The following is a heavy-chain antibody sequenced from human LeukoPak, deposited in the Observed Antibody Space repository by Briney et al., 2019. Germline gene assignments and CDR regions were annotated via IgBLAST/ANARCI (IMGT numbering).Heavy chain of an antibody. CDR3: ARERQSCGGDCSDY. D-gene: IGHD2-21*01. CDR2: IIQSGSTV. Sequence: GGSLRLSCVASGFTFSIYEMNWVRQAPGKGLKWVSYIIQSGSTVYYADSVKGRFTISRDNAKNSLYLQMNSLRAEDTAVYYCARERQSCGGDCSDYWGQGTLVTVSS. V-gene: IGHV3-48*03. J-gene: IGHJ4*02. CDR1: GFTFSIYE.